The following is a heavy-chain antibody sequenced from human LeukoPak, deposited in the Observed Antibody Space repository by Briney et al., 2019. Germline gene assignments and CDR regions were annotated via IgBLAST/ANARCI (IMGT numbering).Heavy chain of an antibody. Sequence: ASVKVFCRASGYTFTGYYMHGVRQAPGQGLEWMGWINPKNGGTNYAQTFQGRVTMTRDTSITTSYMDLSRLTSDDTAAYYCARSPPPAGSGSFHIWGQGTMVTVSS. J-gene: IGHJ3*02. V-gene: IGHV1-2*02. CDR1: GYTFTGYY. CDR2: INPKNGGT. CDR3: ARSPPPAGSGSFHI. D-gene: IGHD6-19*01.